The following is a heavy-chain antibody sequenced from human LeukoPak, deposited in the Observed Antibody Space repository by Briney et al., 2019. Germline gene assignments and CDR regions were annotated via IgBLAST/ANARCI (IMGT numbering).Heavy chain of an antibody. V-gene: IGHV1-2*02. CDR3: ARREWFNAFDM. Sequence: ASVKVSCKTSGYTFTGFYIHWVRQAPGQGLEWMGWINPDSGVTDFAQRFQGRVTMTRDTSINTAYMELSRLRSDDTAVYYCARREWFNAFDMWGQGTIVTVSS. CDR2: INPDSGVT. D-gene: IGHD3-3*01. CDR1: GYTFTGFY. J-gene: IGHJ3*02.